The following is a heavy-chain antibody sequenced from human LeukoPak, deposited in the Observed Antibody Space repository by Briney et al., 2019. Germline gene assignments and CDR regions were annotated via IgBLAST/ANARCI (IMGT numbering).Heavy chain of an antibody. CDR1: GGSINSGTFY. J-gene: IGHJ4*02. CDR3: ARRSDSGSDDGEDYFDY. D-gene: IGHD1-26*01. Sequence: PSETLSLTCTVSGGSINSGTFYWGWIRQPPGKGLEWIGSMYYDGSSYYNPSLKSRVTTSVDTSKNQFSLKLTAVTAADTAVYFCARRSDSGSDDGEDYFDYWGQGTLVTVSS. CDR2: MYYDGSS. V-gene: IGHV4-39*01.